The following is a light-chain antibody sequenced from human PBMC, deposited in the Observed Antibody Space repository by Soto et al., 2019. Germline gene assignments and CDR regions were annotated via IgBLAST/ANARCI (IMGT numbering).Light chain of an antibody. CDR3: QQYDSSPKT. V-gene: IGKV3-20*01. J-gene: IGKJ1*01. Sequence: ILLTQSPCTLSLSPGERATLSCRASQSVSSSYLAWYQQKPGQAPRLLIYGASSRATGIPDRFSGSGPGTDFTLTISRLEPEDFAVYYCQQYDSSPKTFGQGTKVDIK. CDR1: QSVSSSY. CDR2: GAS.